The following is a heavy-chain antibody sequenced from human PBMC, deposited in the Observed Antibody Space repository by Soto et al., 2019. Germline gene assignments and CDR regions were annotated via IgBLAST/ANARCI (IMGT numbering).Heavy chain of an antibody. CDR2: IDWDDDK. CDR3: ARIYPYGSGSYYFDY. V-gene: IGHV2-70*11. Sequence: SGPTLVKPTQTLTLTCTLSGFSLSTSGMCVSWIRQPPGKALEWLARIDWDDDKYYSTSLKTRLTISKDTSKNQVVLTMTNMDPVDTATYYCARIYPYGSGSYYFDYWGQGTLVTVSS. D-gene: IGHD3-10*01. CDR1: GFSLSTSGMC. J-gene: IGHJ4*02.